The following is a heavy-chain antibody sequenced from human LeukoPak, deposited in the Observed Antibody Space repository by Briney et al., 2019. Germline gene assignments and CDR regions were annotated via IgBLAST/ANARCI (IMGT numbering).Heavy chain of an antibody. J-gene: IGHJ5*02. V-gene: IGHV4-59*01. D-gene: IGHD2-2*01. CDR1: GGSISNSY. CDR2: IYYSGST. Sequence: SETLSLTRTVSGGSISNSYWSWIRQPPGRGLEWIGYIYYSGSTNYNPSLKSRVTIAVDMSKNQFSLKLSSVTAADTAVYYCAREGYCSSTTCFFRFDPWGQGTLVTVSS. CDR3: AREGYCSSTTCFFRFDP.